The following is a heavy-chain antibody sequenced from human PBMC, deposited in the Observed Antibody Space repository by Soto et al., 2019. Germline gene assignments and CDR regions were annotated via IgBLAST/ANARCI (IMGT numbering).Heavy chain of an antibody. CDR2: IIPIFGTA. CDR1: GCTFSSYA. CDR3: ARWLYYYDSSRDSDFDY. J-gene: IGHJ4*02. D-gene: IGHD3-22*01. V-gene: IGHV1-69*13. Sequence: SVKVSCKASGCTFSSYAISWVRQAPGQGLEWMGGIIPIFGTANYAQKFQGRVTITADESTSTAYMDLSSLRSEDTAVYYCARWLYYYDSSRDSDFDYWCQGNLVTVSS.